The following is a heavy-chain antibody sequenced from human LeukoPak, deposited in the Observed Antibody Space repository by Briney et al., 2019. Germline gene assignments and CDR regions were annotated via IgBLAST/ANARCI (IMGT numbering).Heavy chain of an antibody. CDR3: ARQPISGWDFDY. Sequence: KPSETLSLTCSVSGVSISGHYWSWIRLPPGKGLEWIGYISHSGDTRYSPSLKSRVTISLDTSKNQFSLTLNSVTAADTAVYCCARQPISGWDFDYWGQGTLVTVSS. CDR1: GVSISGHY. CDR2: ISHSGDT. V-gene: IGHV4-59*08. J-gene: IGHJ4*02. D-gene: IGHD6-19*01.